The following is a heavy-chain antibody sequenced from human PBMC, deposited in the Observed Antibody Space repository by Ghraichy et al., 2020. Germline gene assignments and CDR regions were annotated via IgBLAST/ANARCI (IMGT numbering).Heavy chain of an antibody. Sequence: SETLSLTCTVSGDSISSYYWSWIRQPPGKGLEWIGYIYYSGSTNYNPSLKSRVTISVDTSKQQFSLKLTSLTAADTAVYYCARAAPNIMKKYYFDYWGQGTLVTVSS. J-gene: IGHJ4*02. CDR1: GDSISSYY. D-gene: IGHD3-16*01. CDR3: ARAAPNIMKKYYFDY. V-gene: IGHV4-59*01. CDR2: IYYSGST.